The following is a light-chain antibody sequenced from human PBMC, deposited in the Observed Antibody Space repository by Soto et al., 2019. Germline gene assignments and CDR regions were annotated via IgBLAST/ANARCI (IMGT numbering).Light chain of an antibody. J-gene: IGLJ3*02. CDR1: SSDVGGYNY. V-gene: IGLV2-14*01. CDR3: SSYTSSSIWV. Sequence: QSVLTQPASVSGSPGQSITISCTGTSSDVGGYNYVSWYQQHPGKAPKLMIYDVSNRPSGVSNRFSGSKSGNTASLTISGLQPEDEADYYCSSYTSSSIWVFGGGTKLTVL. CDR2: DVS.